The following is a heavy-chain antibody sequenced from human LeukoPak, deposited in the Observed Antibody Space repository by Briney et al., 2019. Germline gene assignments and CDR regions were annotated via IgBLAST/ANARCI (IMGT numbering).Heavy chain of an antibody. D-gene: IGHD3-10*01. Sequence: SETLSLTCAVYGGSFSGYYWSWIRQPPGKGLEWIGEINHSGSTNYNPFLKSRVTISVDTSKNQFSLKLSSVTAADTAVYYCARVRYYGSGSYYYGMDVWGQGTTVTVSS. CDR2: INHSGST. CDR1: GGSFSGYY. V-gene: IGHV4-34*01. J-gene: IGHJ6*02. CDR3: ARVRYYGSGSYYYGMDV.